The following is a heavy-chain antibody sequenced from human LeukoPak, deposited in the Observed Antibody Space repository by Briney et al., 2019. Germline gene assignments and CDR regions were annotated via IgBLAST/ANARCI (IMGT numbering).Heavy chain of an antibody. CDR3: GRGTPQGGLDI. V-gene: IGHV1-8*03. CDR2: MNPHSANT. D-gene: IGHD1-26*01. J-gene: IGHJ3*02. CDR1: GYTFTSYD. Sequence: GASVKVSCKASGYTFTSYDINWVRQATGQGLEWMGWMNPHSANTGYAQKFQGRVTITRDTSISTAYMELSSLRSEDTAIYYCGRGTPQGGLDIWGQGTMVTVSS.